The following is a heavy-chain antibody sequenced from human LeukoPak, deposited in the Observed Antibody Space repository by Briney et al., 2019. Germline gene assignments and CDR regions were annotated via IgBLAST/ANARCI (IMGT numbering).Heavy chain of an antibody. Sequence: GSVRVSCTASGFTFSDYGMSWVRQAPGKGLEWMGWINAYNGNTNYAQKLQGRVTMTTDTSTSTAYMELRSLRSDDTAVYYCARDLYYGGNSVYFDYWGQGTLVTVSS. J-gene: IGHJ4*02. V-gene: IGHV1-18*01. CDR3: ARDLYYGGNSVYFDY. CDR1: GFTFSDYG. D-gene: IGHD4-23*01. CDR2: INAYNGNT.